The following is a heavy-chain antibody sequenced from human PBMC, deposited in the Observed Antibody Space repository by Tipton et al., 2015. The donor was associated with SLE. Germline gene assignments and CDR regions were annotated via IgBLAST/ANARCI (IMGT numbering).Heavy chain of an antibody. Sequence: TLSLTCIVSGGDISRSYWSWIRQPPGKGLEWIGYFYHSGNTNYKSPLKSRVTISVDMSKNQFSLNLNSVTAADTAIYYCARAHILTPSELDYWGQGTLLTVSS. J-gene: IGHJ4*02. V-gene: IGHV4-59*12. CDR1: GGDISRSY. CDR3: ARAHILTPSELDY. CDR2: FYHSGNT. D-gene: IGHD3-9*01.